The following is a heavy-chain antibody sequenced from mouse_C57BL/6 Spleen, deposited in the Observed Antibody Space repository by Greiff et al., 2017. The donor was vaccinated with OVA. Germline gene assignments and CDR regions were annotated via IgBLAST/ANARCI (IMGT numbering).Heavy chain of an antibody. Sequence: QVQLQQSGAELVRPGASVTLSCKASGYTFTDYEMHWVKQTPVHGLEWIGAIDPETGGTAYNQKFKGKAILTADKSSSTAYMELRSLTSEDSAVYYCTPITTVPSPNFDYWGQGTTLTVSS. CDR1: GYTFTDYE. J-gene: IGHJ2*01. CDR2: IDPETGGT. V-gene: IGHV1-15*01. D-gene: IGHD1-1*01. CDR3: TPITTVPSPNFDY.